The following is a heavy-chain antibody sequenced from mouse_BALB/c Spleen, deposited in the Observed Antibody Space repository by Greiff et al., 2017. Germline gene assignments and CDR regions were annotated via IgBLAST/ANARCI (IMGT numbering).Heavy chain of an antibody. V-gene: IGHV1-63*02. D-gene: IGHD2-1*01. CDR3: ARKGDGNYWFAY. Sequence: VQLQQSGAELVRPGTSVKISCKASGYTFTNYWLGWVKQRPGHGLEWIGDIYPGGGYTNYNEKFKGKATLTADTSSSTAYMQLSSLTSEDSAVYFCARKGDGNYWFAYWGQGTLVTVSA. J-gene: IGHJ3*01. CDR2: IYPGGGYT. CDR1: GYTFTNYW.